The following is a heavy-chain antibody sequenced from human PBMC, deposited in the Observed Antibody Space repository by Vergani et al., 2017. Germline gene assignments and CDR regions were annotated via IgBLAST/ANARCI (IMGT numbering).Heavy chain of an antibody. CDR1: GFTFNEYW. Sequence: EVELVESGGGLVQPGGSLRLSCAASGFTFNEYWMHWARQVPGKGLVWVGGMNGDGDTISYADSVKGRFTISRDNSKTTLFLQMNSLRAEDTAVYYCASARKFRFGVVWENWFAPWGKGTLVTVSS. V-gene: IGHV3-74*01. CDR2: MNGDGDTI. D-gene: IGHD3-3*01. CDR3: ASARKFRFGVVWENWFAP. J-gene: IGHJ5*02.